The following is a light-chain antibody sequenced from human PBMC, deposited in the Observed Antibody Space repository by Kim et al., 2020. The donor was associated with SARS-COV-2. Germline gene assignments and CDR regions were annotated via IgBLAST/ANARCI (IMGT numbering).Light chain of an antibody. Sequence: DIQLTQSPSFLSASVGDRVTITCRASQGISSYLAWYQQKPGKAPKLLIYAASTLQSGVPSRFSGSGSVTEFTLTISSLQPEDFATYYCQQLNSYSPITFGQGTRLEIK. CDR1: QGISSY. CDR2: AAS. CDR3: QQLNSYSPIT. V-gene: IGKV1-9*01. J-gene: IGKJ5*01.